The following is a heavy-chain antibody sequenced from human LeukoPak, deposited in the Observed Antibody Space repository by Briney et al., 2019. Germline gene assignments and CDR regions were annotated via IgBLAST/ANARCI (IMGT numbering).Heavy chain of an antibody. J-gene: IGHJ4*02. D-gene: IGHD3-22*01. Sequence: GGSLRLSCAASGFTFSGYWMHWVRQAPGKGLVWVSRTNRDDSDTSYADSVKGRFTISRDKAKSTLYSQMNSLRVEDTAVYYCARSANYFDTSGQDYWGQGTLVTVSS. V-gene: IGHV3-74*01. CDR1: GFTFSGYW. CDR2: TNRDDSDT. CDR3: ARSANYFDTSGQDY.